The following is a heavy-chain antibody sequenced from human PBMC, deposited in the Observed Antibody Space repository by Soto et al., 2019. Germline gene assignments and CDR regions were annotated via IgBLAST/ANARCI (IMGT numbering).Heavy chain of an antibody. CDR1: GGAISGGYS. CDR2: IYHTGSS. D-gene: IGHD4-17*01. V-gene: IGHV4-30-2*01. Sequence: QVQLQESGSGLVRPSQTLSLTCTVSGGAISGGYSWGWIRQPPGKGLEWIGYIYHTGSSHYSPSLKNRVTMSVDKSKNHFSLRVTSVTAADTAVEFCAKEGDYSAFDIWGQGTMVIVSS. CDR3: AKEGDYSAFDI. J-gene: IGHJ3*02.